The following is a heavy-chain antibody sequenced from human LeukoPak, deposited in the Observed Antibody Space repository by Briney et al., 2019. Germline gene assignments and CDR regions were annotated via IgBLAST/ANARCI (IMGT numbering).Heavy chain of an antibody. CDR1: GYTFTSYD. Sequence: ASVKASCKASGYTFTSYDINWVRQATGQGLEWMGWMNPNSGNTGYAQKFQGRVTMTRNTSISTAYMELSSLGSEDTAVYYCARVPGYDSSGYFDYWGQGTLVTVSS. CDR2: MNPNSGNT. CDR3: ARVPGYDSSGYFDY. D-gene: IGHD3-22*01. J-gene: IGHJ4*02. V-gene: IGHV1-8*01.